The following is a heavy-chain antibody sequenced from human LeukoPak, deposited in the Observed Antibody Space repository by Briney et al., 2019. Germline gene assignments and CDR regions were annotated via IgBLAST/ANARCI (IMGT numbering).Heavy chain of an antibody. CDR1: GYSISSGFY. CDR2: MYHSGST. Sequence: PSETLSLTCTVSGYSISSGFYWGWIRQPPGKGLEWIGSMYHSGSTYYNPSLKSRVTISVDTSKNQLSLKLRSVTAADTAVYYCARALGIFSFDSWGQGTLVTVSS. CDR3: ARALGIFSFDS. J-gene: IGHJ4*02. V-gene: IGHV4-38-2*02. D-gene: IGHD3-3*01.